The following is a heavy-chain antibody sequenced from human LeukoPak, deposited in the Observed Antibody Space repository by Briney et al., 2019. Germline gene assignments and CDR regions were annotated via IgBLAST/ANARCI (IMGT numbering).Heavy chain of an antibody. Sequence: SETLSLTCTVSGGSISSGGYYWSWIRQHPGKGLEWIGYIYYSGSTYYNPSLKSRVTISVDTSKNQFSLKPSSVTAADTAVYYCASLGDYVSDYWGQGTLVTVSS. D-gene: IGHD4-17*01. J-gene: IGHJ4*02. CDR2: IYYSGST. V-gene: IGHV4-31*03. CDR3: ASLGDYVSDY. CDR1: GGSISSGGYY.